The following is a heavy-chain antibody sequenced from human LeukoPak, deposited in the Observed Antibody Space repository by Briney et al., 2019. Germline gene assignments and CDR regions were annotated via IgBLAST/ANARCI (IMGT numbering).Heavy chain of an antibody. Sequence: GASVKVSCKASGFTFTSSAMQWVRQARGQRLEWIGWIVVGSGNTNYAQKFQERVTMTTDTSAGTAYMELRSLRSDDTAVFYCARADSYSSGHPRGGYWGQGTLVTVSS. J-gene: IGHJ4*02. CDR1: GFTFTSSA. V-gene: IGHV1-58*02. CDR2: IVVGSGNT. CDR3: ARADSYSSGHPRGGY. D-gene: IGHD6-19*01.